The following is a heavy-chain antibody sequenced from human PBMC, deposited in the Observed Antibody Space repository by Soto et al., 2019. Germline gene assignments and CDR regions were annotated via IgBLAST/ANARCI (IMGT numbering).Heavy chain of an antibody. Sequence: PGGSLRLSCAASGFTFSSYWMTWVRQAPGKGLEWVANIKQDGSEKYYVDSVKGRFTISRDNAKNSLYLQMNSLRAEDTAVYYCARDYPGLDYYYMDVWGKGTTVTV. J-gene: IGHJ6*03. CDR1: GFTFSSYW. CDR2: IKQDGSEK. V-gene: IGHV3-7*01. CDR3: ARDYPGLDYYYMDV.